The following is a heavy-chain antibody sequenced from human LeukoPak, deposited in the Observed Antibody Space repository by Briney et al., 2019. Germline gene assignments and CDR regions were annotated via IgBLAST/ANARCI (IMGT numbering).Heavy chain of an antibody. D-gene: IGHD3-10*01. V-gene: IGHV4-4*07. Sequence: SETLSLTCTVSGGSISSYYWSWIRQPAGKGLEWIGRIYTSGSTNYNPSLTSRVTMSVDTSTNQFSLTLSSVTAADTAVYYCARAVLLWFGEFTDSNWFDPWGQGTLVTVSS. CDR3: ARAVLLWFGEFTDSNWFDP. CDR1: GGSISSYY. CDR2: IYTSGST. J-gene: IGHJ5*02.